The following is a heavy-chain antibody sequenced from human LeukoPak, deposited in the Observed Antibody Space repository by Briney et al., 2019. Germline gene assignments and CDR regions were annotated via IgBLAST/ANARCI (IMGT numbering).Heavy chain of an antibody. CDR1: GNNW. V-gene: IGHV3-74*01. D-gene: IGHD3-3*01. Sequence: GGSLRLSCAASGNNWMHWVRQASGKGLVWVSRISGDGSSTDYADSVKGRAIVSRDNAKNTLYLQMNSLRAEDTAVYYCVIQISGVVYWGQGTLVTVSS. CDR2: ISGDGSST. J-gene: IGHJ4*02. CDR3: VIQISGVVY.